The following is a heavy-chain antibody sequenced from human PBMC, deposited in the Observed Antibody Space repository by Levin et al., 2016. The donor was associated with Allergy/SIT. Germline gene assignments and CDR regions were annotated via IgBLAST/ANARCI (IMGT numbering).Heavy chain of an antibody. J-gene: IGHJ6*02. D-gene: IGHD3-10*01. V-gene: IGHV3-48*02. CDR2: ISSSSSTI. Sequence: WIRQPPGKGLEWVSYISSSSSTIYYADSVKGRFTISRDNAKNSLCLQMNSLRDEDTAVYYCARDRFDPRYGMDVWGQGTTVTVSS. CDR3: ARDRFDPRYGMDV.